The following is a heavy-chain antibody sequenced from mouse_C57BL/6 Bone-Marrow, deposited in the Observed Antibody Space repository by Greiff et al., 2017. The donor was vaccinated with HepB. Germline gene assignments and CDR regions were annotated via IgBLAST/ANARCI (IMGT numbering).Heavy chain of an antibody. CDR2: ISSGGSYT. J-gene: IGHJ3*01. CDR1: GFTFSSYG. CDR3: ARAKAWFAY. Sequence: EVKLVESGGDLVKPGGSLKLSCAASGFTFSSYGMSWVRQTPDKRLEWVATISSGGSYTYYPDSVKGRFTISRDNAKNTLYLQMSSLKSEDTAMYYCARAKAWFAYWGQGTLVTVSA. V-gene: IGHV5-6*01.